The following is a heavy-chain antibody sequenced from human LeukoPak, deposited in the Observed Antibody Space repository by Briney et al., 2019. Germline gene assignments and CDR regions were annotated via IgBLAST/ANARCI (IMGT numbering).Heavy chain of an antibody. V-gene: IGHV4-39*07. D-gene: IGHD6-13*01. CDR3: ARNGPTVAGAFDI. CDR2: IYYSGST. J-gene: IGHJ3*02. Sequence: SETLSLTCTVSGGSISSSSYYWGWIRQPPGKGLEWIGSIYYSGSTYYNPSLKSRVTISVDTSKNQFSLKLSSVTAADTAVYYCARNGPTVAGAFDIWGQGTPVTVSS. CDR1: GGSISSSSYY.